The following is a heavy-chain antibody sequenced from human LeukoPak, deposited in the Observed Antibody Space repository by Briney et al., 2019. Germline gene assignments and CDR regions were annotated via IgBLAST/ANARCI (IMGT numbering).Heavy chain of an antibody. D-gene: IGHD1-7*01. CDR2: INDNGRA. CDR3: ARRWNYGRNYYIDV. J-gene: IGHJ6*03. CDR1: GGSFSNYY. V-gene: IGHV4-34*01. Sequence: SETLSLTCAVYGGSFSNYYWNWIRQPPGKGLEWLGEINDNGRATYNPSLMSRVTVPVDTSKNQFSLRLTSVTATDTAVYCCARRWNYGRNYYIDVWGKGATVSVSS.